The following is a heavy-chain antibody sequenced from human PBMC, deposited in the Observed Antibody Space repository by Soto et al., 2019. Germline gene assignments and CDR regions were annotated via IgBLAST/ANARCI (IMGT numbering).Heavy chain of an antibody. CDR3: ARELLGCNDSSCPASFDY. D-gene: IGHD3-22*01. V-gene: IGHV3-21*01. J-gene: IGHJ4*02. CDR2: ISSSSSYI. Sequence: GGSLRLSCAASGFTCSSYIMNWVRQAPGKGLEWVSSISSSSSYIYYADSVKGRFTISRDNAKNSLYLQTNSLRAEDTAVYYCARELLGCNDSSCPASFDYCGQGTLITVSS. CDR1: GFTCSSYI.